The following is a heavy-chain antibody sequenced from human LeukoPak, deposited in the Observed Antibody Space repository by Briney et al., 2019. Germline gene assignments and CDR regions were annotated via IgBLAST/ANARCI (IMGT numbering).Heavy chain of an antibody. D-gene: IGHD3-10*01. J-gene: IGHJ4*02. V-gene: IGHV3-13*01. Sequence: GGSLRLSCAASGFTFSSYDMHWVRQATGKGLEWVSAIGTAGDTYYPGSVKGRFTTSRENAKNSLYLQMNSLRAGDTAVYYCARGPNTYYYGSGSYYDYWGQGTLVTVSS. CDR1: GFTFSSYD. CDR2: IGTAGDT. CDR3: ARGPNTYYYGSGSYYDY.